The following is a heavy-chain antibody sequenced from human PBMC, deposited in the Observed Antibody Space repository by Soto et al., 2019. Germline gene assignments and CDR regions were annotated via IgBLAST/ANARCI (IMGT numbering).Heavy chain of an antibody. Sequence: QVQLQESGPGLVKPSGTLSLTCAVSGGSISSSNWWSWVRQPPGKGLEWIGEIYHSGNTNYNPSLTSRVPMAVDKARTQFSLKLSSVTAADTAVYYCASRWGEGRVDYWGQGTLVTVSS. CDR3: ASRWGEGRVDY. CDR2: IYHSGNT. J-gene: IGHJ4*02. V-gene: IGHV4-4*02. CDR1: GGSISSSNW. D-gene: IGHD3-10*01.